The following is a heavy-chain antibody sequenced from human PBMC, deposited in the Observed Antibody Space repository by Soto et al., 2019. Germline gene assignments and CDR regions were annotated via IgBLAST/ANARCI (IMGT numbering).Heavy chain of an antibody. V-gene: IGHV3-48*01. CDR2: ISSSSSTI. CDR3: ARVANYDYGDYETAFDI. J-gene: IGHJ3*02. D-gene: IGHD4-17*01. CDR1: GFTFSSYS. Sequence: EVQLVESGGGLVQPGGSLRLSCAASGFTFSSYSMNWVRQAPGKGLEWVSYISSSSSTIYYADSVKGRFTISRDNAKNSLYLQMNSLRAEDTAVYYCARVANYDYGDYETAFDIWGQGTMVTVSS.